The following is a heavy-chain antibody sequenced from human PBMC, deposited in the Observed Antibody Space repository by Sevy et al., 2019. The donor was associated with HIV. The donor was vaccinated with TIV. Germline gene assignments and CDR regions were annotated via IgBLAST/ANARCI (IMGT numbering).Heavy chain of an antibody. Sequence: GGSLRLSCAASGFTISSNYMSWVRQAPGKGLEWVSVIYSGGSTYYADSVKGRFTISRDNSKNTLYLQMNSLRAEDTAVYYCAWGVGLTPFDYWGQGTLVTVSS. D-gene: IGHD3-10*01. CDR3: AWGVGLTPFDY. CDR1: GFTISSNY. CDR2: IYSGGST. J-gene: IGHJ4*02. V-gene: IGHV3-53*01.